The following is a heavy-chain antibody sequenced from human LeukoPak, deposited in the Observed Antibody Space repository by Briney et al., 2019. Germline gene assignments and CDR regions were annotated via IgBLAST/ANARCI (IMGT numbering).Heavy chain of an antibody. J-gene: IGHJ4*02. V-gene: IGHV4-39*01. Sequence: SETLSLTCNVSGGSISNYYWGWIRQPPGKGLEWIGTIYYSGSTYYNPSLKSRVTISVDMSKNQFSLKLSSVTAADTAVYYCARHLFSSSHMFFDFWGQGTLVTVSS. D-gene: IGHD2-2*01. CDR2: IYYSGST. CDR3: ARHLFSSSHMFFDF. CDR1: GGSISNYY.